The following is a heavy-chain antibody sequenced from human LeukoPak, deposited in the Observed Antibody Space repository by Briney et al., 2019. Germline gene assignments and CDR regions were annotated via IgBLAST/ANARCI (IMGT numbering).Heavy chain of an antibody. D-gene: IGHD3-9*01. Sequence: GGSLRLSCAVSGFTSSTYAMHWVRQAPGKGLEWVAAISYDGSLNYYADSVKGRFTISRDNSKNTLYLQMNSLRAEDTAVYYCARDTINYDILTGFRYWGQGTLVTVSS. J-gene: IGHJ4*02. CDR3: ARDTINYDILTGFRY. CDR2: ISYDGSLN. CDR1: GFTSSTYA. V-gene: IGHV3-30*03.